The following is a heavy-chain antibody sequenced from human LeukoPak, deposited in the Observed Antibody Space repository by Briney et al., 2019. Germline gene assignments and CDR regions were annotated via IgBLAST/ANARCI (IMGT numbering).Heavy chain of an antibody. V-gene: IGHV4-34*01. J-gene: IGHJ5*02. CDR1: GGSFSGYY. D-gene: IGHD3-10*01. Sequence: SETLSLTCAVYGGSFSGYYWSWIRQPPGKGLEWIGEINHSGSTNYNPSLKSRVTISVDTSKNQFSLKLSSVTAADTAVYYCARVQGSSHVYGSGVSGEALGNWFDPWGQGTLVTVSS. CDR2: INHSGST. CDR3: ARVQGSSHVYGSGVSGEALGNWFDP.